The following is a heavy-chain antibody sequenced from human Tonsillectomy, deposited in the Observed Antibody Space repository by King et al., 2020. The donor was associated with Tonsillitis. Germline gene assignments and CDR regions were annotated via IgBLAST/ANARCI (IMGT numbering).Heavy chain of an antibody. V-gene: IGHV3-30*01. CDR2: ISYDGSNK. J-gene: IGHJ4*02. CDR3: AGEQWLVPSPFDY. D-gene: IGHD6-19*01. CDR1: GFTFSSYA. Sequence: VQLVESGGGVVQPGRSLRLSCAASGFTFSSYAMHWVRQAPGKGLEWVAVISYDGSNKYYAETVKGRFTISRDNSKNTLYLQMNSLRTEDTAVYFCAGEQWLVPSPFDYWGQGTLVTVSS.